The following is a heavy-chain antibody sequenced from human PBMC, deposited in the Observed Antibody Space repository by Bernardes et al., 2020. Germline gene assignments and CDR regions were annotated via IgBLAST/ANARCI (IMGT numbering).Heavy chain of an antibody. Sequence: SETLSLTCTVSGDSISSSYWSWIRQPPGKGLEWLAYIYYTGSSHYNPSLKGRVTISVDTSKNQFSLRLTSVTAADAAVYYCARDPVLKGMDVWGQGTTVTVTS. CDR1: GDSISSSY. D-gene: IGHD6-6*01. CDR2: IYYTGSS. J-gene: IGHJ6*02. V-gene: IGHV4-59*01. CDR3: ARDPVLKGMDV.